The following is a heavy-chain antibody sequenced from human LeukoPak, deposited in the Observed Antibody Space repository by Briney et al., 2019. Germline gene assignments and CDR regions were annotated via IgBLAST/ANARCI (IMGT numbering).Heavy chain of an antibody. Sequence: ASVKVSCKASGYTFTSYDINWVRQATGQGLEWMGWMNPNSGNTGYAQKFQGRVTMTRNTSISTAYMELSSLRSEDTAVYYCARRPYCSSTSCSRNWFDPWGQGTLVTVSS. D-gene: IGHD2-2*01. V-gene: IGHV1-8*01. CDR3: ARRPYCSSTSCSRNWFDP. CDR2: MNPNSGNT. J-gene: IGHJ5*02. CDR1: GYTFTSYD.